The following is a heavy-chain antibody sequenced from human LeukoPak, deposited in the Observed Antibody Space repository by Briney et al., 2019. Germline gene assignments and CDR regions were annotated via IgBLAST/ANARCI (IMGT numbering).Heavy chain of an antibody. V-gene: IGHV1-69*04. CDR1: GGTFSSYA. J-gene: IGHJ4*02. D-gene: IGHD2-2*01. Sequence: GSSVKVSCKASGGTFSSYAISWVRQPPGQGLEWMGRIIPILGIANYAQKFQGRVTITADKSTSTAYMELSSLRSEDTAVYYCARDLRVAAALGYWGQGTLVTVSS. CDR2: IIPILGIA. CDR3: ARDLRVAAALGY.